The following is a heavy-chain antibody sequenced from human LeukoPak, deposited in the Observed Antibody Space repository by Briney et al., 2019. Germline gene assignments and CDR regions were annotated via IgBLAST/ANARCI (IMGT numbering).Heavy chain of an antibody. CDR1: GGSISSYY. Sequence: SETLSLTCTVSGGSISSYYWSWIRQPPGKGLEWIGYIYYSGSTNYNPSLKSRVTISVDTSKNQFSLKLSSVTAADTAVYCCARLRGAAFDIWGQGTMVTVSS. D-gene: IGHD6-25*01. V-gene: IGHV4-59*01. CDR3: ARLRGAAFDI. CDR2: IYYSGST. J-gene: IGHJ3*02.